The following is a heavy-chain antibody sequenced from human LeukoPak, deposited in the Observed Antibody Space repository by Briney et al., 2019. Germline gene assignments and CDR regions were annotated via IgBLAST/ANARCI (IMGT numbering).Heavy chain of an antibody. D-gene: IGHD6-6*01. Sequence: GGSLRLSCAASGFTFSSYEMNWVRQAPGKGLEWVSYISSSGSTIYYADSVKGRFTISRDNAKNSLCLQMNSLRAEDTAVYYCARQVFDSSSSLLYYYYYMDVWGKGTTVTVSS. CDR2: ISSSGSTI. V-gene: IGHV3-48*03. CDR1: GFTFSSYE. CDR3: ARQVFDSSSSLLYYYYYMDV. J-gene: IGHJ6*03.